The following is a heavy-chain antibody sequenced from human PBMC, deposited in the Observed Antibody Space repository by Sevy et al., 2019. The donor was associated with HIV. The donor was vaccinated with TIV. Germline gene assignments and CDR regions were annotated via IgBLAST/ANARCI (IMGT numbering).Heavy chain of an antibody. D-gene: IGHD1-26*01. V-gene: IGHV3-21*01. Sequence: GGSLRLSCAASGFTFSRYTMNWVRQAPGKGLEWVSSIRGSSNYIYYAESLKGRFIVSRDNAKNTLFLQMNSLRADDTAVYYCATGPPDGSYDYFDYWGQGTLVTVSS. CDR3: ATGPPDGSYDYFDY. J-gene: IGHJ4*02. CDR2: IRGSSNYI. CDR1: GFTFSRYT.